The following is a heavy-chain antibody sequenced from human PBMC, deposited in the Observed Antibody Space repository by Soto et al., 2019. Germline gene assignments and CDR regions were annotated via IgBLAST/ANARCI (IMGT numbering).Heavy chain of an antibody. V-gene: IGHV4-59*01. CDR1: GGSISSYY. CDR2: IDYSGST. J-gene: IGHJ4*02. CDR3: ARERYSYAFHY. Sequence: PSETLSLTCTVSGGSISSYYWSWIRQPPGKGLEWIGNIDYSGSTNYNPSLKSRVTLSIDTSKNQFSLNLMSVTAADTAVYYCARERYSYAFHYWGQGTLVTVSS. D-gene: IGHD5-18*01.